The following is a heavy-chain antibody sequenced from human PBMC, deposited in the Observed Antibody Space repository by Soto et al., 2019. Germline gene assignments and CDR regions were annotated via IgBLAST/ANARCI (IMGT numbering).Heavy chain of an antibody. D-gene: IGHD3-3*01. CDR3: TKDPQRAGFTMLPHYCYYSGMDV. CDR1: GFTFSSYA. Sequence: PGGSLRLSCAASGFTFSSYAMSWVRQAPGKGLEWVSAISRSGGSTYYADSVKGRFTISRDNSKNPLYLQRNSLRAEDTAVNYFTKDPQRAGFTMLPHYCYYSGMDVWGQGTPVTVSS. CDR2: ISRSGGST. J-gene: IGHJ6*02. V-gene: IGHV3-23*01.